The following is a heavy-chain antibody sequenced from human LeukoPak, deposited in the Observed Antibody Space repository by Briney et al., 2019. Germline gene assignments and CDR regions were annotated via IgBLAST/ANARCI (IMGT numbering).Heavy chain of an antibody. Sequence: ASVKVSCKASGYTFTSYGISWVRQAPGQGLEWMGWISAYNGNTNYAQKLQGRVTMTPDTPTRTAYMELRSLRSDDTAVYYCARHLVVVVAPNSYYYYGMDVWGQGTTVTVSS. D-gene: IGHD2-15*01. CDR3: ARHLVVVVAPNSYYYYGMDV. CDR1: GYTFTSYG. J-gene: IGHJ6*02. V-gene: IGHV1-18*01. CDR2: ISAYNGNT.